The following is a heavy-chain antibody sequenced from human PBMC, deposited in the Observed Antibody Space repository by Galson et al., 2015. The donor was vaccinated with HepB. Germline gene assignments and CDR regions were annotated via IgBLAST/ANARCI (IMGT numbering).Heavy chain of an antibody. CDR3: ARGYSDILIGYYELGY. J-gene: IGHJ4*02. V-gene: IGHV1-2*06. D-gene: IGHD3-9*01. CDR1: GYTFTGYY. CDR2: INPNSGGT. Sequence: SVKVSCKASGYTFTGYYIHWVRQAPGQGLEWMGRINPNSGGTDYAQKFQGRVTMTRDTSISTAYMELSRLRSDDTAVYYCARGYSDILIGYYELGYWGQGTQVTVSS.